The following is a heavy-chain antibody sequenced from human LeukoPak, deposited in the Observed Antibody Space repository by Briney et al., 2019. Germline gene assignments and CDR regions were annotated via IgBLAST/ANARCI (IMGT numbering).Heavy chain of an antibody. D-gene: IGHD6-19*01. CDR2: FYTSGST. CDR1: GGSASTYY. J-gene: IGHJ2*01. CDR3: AKVAGSRYFDI. Sequence: SETLSLTCTVSGGSASTYYWSWIRQPAGKGLEWIGRFYTSGSTSYNPSLKSRVSMSVDTSKNHFSLNLTSVTAADTAVYYCAKVAGSRYFDIWGRGTLVTVSS. V-gene: IGHV4-4*07.